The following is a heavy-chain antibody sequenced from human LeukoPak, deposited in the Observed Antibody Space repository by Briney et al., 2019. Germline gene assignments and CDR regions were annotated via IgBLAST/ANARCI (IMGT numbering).Heavy chain of an antibody. Sequence: GGSLRLSCAASGFTFINYAMNWVRQAPGKGLEWVSSISGSGGNTYYADSVKGRFTISRDNSKITLHLQMNSLRGEDTAAYYCAKGGYGDYEAVDIWGQGTMVTVSS. CDR1: GFTFINYA. J-gene: IGHJ3*02. CDR3: AKGGYGDYEAVDI. D-gene: IGHD4-17*01. CDR2: ISGSGGNT. V-gene: IGHV3-23*01.